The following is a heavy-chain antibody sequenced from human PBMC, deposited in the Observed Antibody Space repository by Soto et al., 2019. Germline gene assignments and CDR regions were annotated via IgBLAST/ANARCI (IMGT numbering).Heavy chain of an antibody. Sequence: EVQLVESGGGLVKPGGSLRLSCAASGFTFSNAWMNWVRQAPGKGLEWVGRIKSKTDGGTTDYAAPVKGRFTISRDDSKHTLYLQMNSLKTEDTAVYYCTTSGYSGYDPPYFDYWGQGTLVTVSS. D-gene: IGHD5-12*01. CDR2: IKSKTDGGTT. V-gene: IGHV3-15*07. CDR1: GFTFSNAW. CDR3: TTSGYSGYDPPYFDY. J-gene: IGHJ4*02.